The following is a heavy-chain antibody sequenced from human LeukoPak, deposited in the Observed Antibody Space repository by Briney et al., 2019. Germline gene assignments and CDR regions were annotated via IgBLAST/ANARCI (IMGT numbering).Heavy chain of an antibody. J-gene: IGHJ5*02. CDR3: ARENTQRWLQTYNWFDP. CDR2: ISWDGTIK. Sequence: PGKSLRLSRAASGFTFRSYAIHWVRQAPGKGLEWVAFISWDGTIKYYADSVKGRFTISRDNSKNTLYLQMNSLRAEDTAVYYCARENTQRWLQTYNWFDPWGQGTLVTVSS. CDR1: GFTFRSYA. V-gene: IGHV3-30-3*01. D-gene: IGHD5-24*01.